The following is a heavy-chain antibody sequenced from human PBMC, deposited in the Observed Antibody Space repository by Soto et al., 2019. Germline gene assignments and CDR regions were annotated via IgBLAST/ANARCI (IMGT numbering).Heavy chain of an antibody. CDR3: ARDQGSSWYEIDY. V-gene: IGHV3-11*05. Sequence: PGGSLRLSCAASGFTFSDFYMTWIRQAPGKGLEWVSYISNSGGFTNYADSVKGRFTISRDNAKNSLYLQMNSLRADDTAVYYCARDQGSSWYEIDYWGQGTLVTVAS. J-gene: IGHJ4*02. CDR1: GFTFSDFY. D-gene: IGHD6-13*01. CDR2: ISNSGGFT.